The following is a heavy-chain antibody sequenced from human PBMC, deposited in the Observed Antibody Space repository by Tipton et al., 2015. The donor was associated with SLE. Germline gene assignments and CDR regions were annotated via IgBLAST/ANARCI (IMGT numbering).Heavy chain of an antibody. J-gene: IGHJ4*02. Sequence: SLRLSCAASGFTFGSYAMDWVRQAPGKGLVWVSRINTDGSTTTYADSVKGRFTISRDNAKNTLYLQMNSLRAEDTAVYYCARGIWGSSSFFDYWGQGTLVTVSS. CDR1: GFTFGSYA. D-gene: IGHD3-16*01. V-gene: IGHV3-74*01. CDR2: INTDGSTT. CDR3: ARGIWGSSSFFDY.